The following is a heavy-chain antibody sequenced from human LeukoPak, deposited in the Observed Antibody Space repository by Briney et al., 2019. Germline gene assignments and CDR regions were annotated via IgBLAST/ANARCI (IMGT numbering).Heavy chain of an antibody. D-gene: IGHD5-12*01. CDR1: GGSISPYF. CDR2: ISYSGST. V-gene: IGHV4-59*08. J-gene: IGHJ2*01. CDR3: ARKSSKGGYNGYDYWYFDL. Sequence: SETLSLTCTVSGGSISPYFWSWIRQTPGKGLEWIGYISYSGSTDYNPSRKSRVTISVDASKNQLSLKLSSVTAADTALYYCARKSSKGGYNGYDYWYFDLWGRGTLVTVSS.